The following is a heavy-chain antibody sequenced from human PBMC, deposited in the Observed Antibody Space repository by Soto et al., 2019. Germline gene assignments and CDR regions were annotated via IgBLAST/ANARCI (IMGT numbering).Heavy chain of an antibody. CDR1: GYTFTAYY. CDR3: ARNMDYYYGRGSGNGHGV. D-gene: IGHD3-10*02. Sequence: QVQLVQSGAEVKEPGDSVRVSCEASGYTFTAYYIHWVRRAPGQGLEWMGWINPKFGDTTYAQDFQGWVSMTRDMSSSTVDIEVSRLTSDDTAIYYCARNMDYYYGRGSGNGHGVWGQGTTVTVFS. J-gene: IGHJ6*02. V-gene: IGHV1-2*04. CDR2: INPKFGDT.